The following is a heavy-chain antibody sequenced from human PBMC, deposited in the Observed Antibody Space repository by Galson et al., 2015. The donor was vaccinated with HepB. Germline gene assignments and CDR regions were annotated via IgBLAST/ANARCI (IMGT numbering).Heavy chain of an antibody. CDR1: GGSISSYY. J-gene: IGHJ4*02. Sequence: LSLTCTVSGGSISSYYWSWIRQPPGKGLEWLGEINRSGSTNYNPSLKSRVTISVDTSKNQFSLKLSSVTAADTAVYYCARGIRGGSCPYWGQGTLVTVSS. V-gene: IGHV4-34*01. D-gene: IGHD2-15*01. CDR2: INRSGST. CDR3: ARGIRGGSCPY.